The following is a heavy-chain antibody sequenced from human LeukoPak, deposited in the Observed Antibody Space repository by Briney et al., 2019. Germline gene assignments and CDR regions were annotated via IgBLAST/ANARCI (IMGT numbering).Heavy chain of an antibody. J-gene: IGHJ4*02. D-gene: IGHD1-26*01. CDR2: INPNSGGT. V-gene: IGHV1-2*02. Sequence: ASVKVSCKASGYTFTGYYMHWVRQAPGQGLEWMGWINPNSGGTNYAQKFQGRVTMTRDTSISTAYMELSRLRSDDTAVCYCARALTGEELEVDYWGQGTLVTVSS. CDR3: ARALTGEELEVDY. CDR1: GYTFTGYY.